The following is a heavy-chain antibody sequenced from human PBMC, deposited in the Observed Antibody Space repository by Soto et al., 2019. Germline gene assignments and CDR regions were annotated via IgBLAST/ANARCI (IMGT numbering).Heavy chain of an antibody. CDR2: ISGSGGST. CDR1: GFTFSSYA. V-gene: IGHV3-23*01. D-gene: IGHD2-15*01. CDR3: AKGYCSGGSCYPWY. Sequence: PGGSLRLSCAASGFTFSSYAMSWVRQAPGKGLEWVSAISGSGGSTYYADSVKGRFTISRDNSKNTLYLQMNSLRAEDTAVYYCAKGYCSGGSCYPWYWGQGTLVTVSS. J-gene: IGHJ4*02.